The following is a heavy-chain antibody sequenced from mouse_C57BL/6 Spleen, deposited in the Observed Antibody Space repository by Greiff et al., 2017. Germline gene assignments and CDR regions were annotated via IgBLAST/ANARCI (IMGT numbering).Heavy chain of an antibody. CDR2: INPTNGGT. V-gene: IGHV1-18*01. Sequence: VQLKQSGPELVKPGASVKIPCKASGYTFTDYNMDWVKQSHGKSLEWIGDINPTNGGTIYNQKFKGKATLTVDKSSSTAYMELRSLTSEDTAVYYCARTTVLAFGYWGQGTTLTVSS. CDR3: ARTTVLAFGY. D-gene: IGHD1-1*01. CDR1: GYTFTDYN. J-gene: IGHJ2*01.